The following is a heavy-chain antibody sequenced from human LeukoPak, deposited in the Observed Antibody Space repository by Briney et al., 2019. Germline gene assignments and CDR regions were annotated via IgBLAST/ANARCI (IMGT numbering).Heavy chain of an antibody. CDR2: INPNSGGT. Sequence: ASVKVSCKASGYTFTGYYMHWVRQAPGQGLEWMGWINPNSGGTNYAQKFQGRVTMTRDTSISTAYMELSGLRSDDTAVYYCARDNLRGYCSSTSCLNWFDPWGQGTLVTVSS. D-gene: IGHD2-2*01. CDR1: GYTFTGYY. V-gene: IGHV1-2*02. CDR3: ARDNLRGYCSSTSCLNWFDP. J-gene: IGHJ5*02.